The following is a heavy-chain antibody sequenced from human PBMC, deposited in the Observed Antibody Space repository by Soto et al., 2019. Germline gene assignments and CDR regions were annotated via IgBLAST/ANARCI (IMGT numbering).Heavy chain of an antibody. J-gene: IGHJ6*02. V-gene: IGHV4-39*01. CDR3: ARKNNV. Sequence: SETLSHTCTVSGGSISSSSYYWGWIRQPPGKGLEWIGSIYYTGSTYYNPSLKSRVTISVDTSKNQFSLKLSSVTAADTAVYYCARKNNVWGQGTTVTVSS. CDR2: IYYTGST. CDR1: GGSISSSSYY.